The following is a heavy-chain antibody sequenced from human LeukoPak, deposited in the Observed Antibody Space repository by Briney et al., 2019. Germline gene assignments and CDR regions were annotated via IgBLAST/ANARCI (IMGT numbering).Heavy chain of an antibody. CDR2: ISAYSGNT. Sequence: ASVKVSCKASGYTFTNYGISWVRQAPGQGLEWMGWISAYSGNTNYAQKFQGRVTLTTDISTSTAYMELSSLRSEDTAVYYCARVSLMVYAIDYWGQGTLVTVSS. CDR3: ARVSLMVYAIDY. V-gene: IGHV1-18*01. D-gene: IGHD2-8*01. J-gene: IGHJ4*02. CDR1: GYTFTNYG.